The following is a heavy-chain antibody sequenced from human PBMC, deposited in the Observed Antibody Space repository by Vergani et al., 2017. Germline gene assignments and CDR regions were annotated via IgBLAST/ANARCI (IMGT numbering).Heavy chain of an antibody. CDR1: GFTSSYFG. D-gene: IGHD1-1*01. Sequence: QVHLVESGGGVVQPGRSLRLSCVVSGFTSSYFGMHWVRPAPGKGLEWVAVISSDGTQKYYADSVKGRFTISRDNSKSTLYLQMNSLRTEDTAVYYCATKSCGTPGCQIGYFREWGQGTLVTVSS. J-gene: IGHJ1*01. V-gene: IGHV3-30*03. CDR2: ISSDGTQK. CDR3: ATKSCGTPGCQIGYFRE.